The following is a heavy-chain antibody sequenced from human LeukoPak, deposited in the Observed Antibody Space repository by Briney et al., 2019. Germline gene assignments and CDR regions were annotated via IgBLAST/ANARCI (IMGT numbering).Heavy chain of an antibody. CDR1: GYTFTGYY. CDR2: INPNSCGT. Sequence: ASVKVSCKAAGYTFTGYYMHWVRRARGQGLEGMGWINPNSCGTEYAQKFHGRVTMTRDTSISPAYMELSRLRSDDTAVYYCARLDYYDSSGYRASDYWGQGTLVTVSS. J-gene: IGHJ4*02. CDR3: ARLDYYDSSGYRASDY. D-gene: IGHD3-22*01. V-gene: IGHV1-2*02.